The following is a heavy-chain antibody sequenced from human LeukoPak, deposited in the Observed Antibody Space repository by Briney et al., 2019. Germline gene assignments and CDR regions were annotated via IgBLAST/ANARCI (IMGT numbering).Heavy chain of an antibody. Sequence: PSETLSLTCTVSGGTISSYCWSWIRQPPGKGLEWIGNIYYSGSTNYNPSLKSRVTISVDTSKNQFSLNLRSVTAADTAVFYCARVHRLVHGPFHRWGQGAMVIVSS. CDR2: IYYSGST. J-gene: IGHJ3*02. CDR1: GGTISSYC. D-gene: IGHD3/OR15-3a*01. CDR3: ARVHRLVHGPFHR. V-gene: IGHV4-59*01.